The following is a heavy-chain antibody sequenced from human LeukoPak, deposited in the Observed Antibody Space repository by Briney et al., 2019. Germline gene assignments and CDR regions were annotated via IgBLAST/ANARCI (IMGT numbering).Heavy chain of an antibody. D-gene: IGHD6-6*01. Sequence: GGSLRPSRAASGFTVSTDCMNWVHQAPGKGLESVSCINSDGSNTSYADSVKGRFTTSRDNAKNSLYLQMNSLRTDDMALYYCAKGAARRRFYYYMDVWGKGTTVTVSS. CDR2: INSDGSNT. J-gene: IGHJ6*03. CDR1: GFTVSTDC. V-gene: IGHV3-74*01. CDR3: AKGAARRRFYYYMDV.